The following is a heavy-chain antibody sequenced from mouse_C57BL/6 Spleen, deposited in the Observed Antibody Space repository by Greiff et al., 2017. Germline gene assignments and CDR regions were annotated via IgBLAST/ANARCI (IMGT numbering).Heavy chain of an antibody. J-gene: IGHJ4*01. Sequence: VQLQQSGAELVKPGASVKISCKASGYAFSSYWMNWVKQRPGKGLEWIGQIYPGDGDTNYNGKVKGKATLTSDKSSSTAYMQLSSLTSEDSAVYFCARSGYGNYYAMDYWGQGTSVTVSS. V-gene: IGHV1-80*01. CDR1: GYAFSSYW. D-gene: IGHD2-10*02. CDR3: ARSGYGNYYAMDY. CDR2: IYPGDGDT.